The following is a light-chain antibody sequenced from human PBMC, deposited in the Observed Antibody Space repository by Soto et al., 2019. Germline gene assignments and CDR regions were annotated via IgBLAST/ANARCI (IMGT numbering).Light chain of an antibody. V-gene: IGLV1-40*01. J-gene: IGLJ3*02. Sequence: QSVLTQPPSVSGAPGQTITMSCTGSGSNVGASYDVHWYQILPGAGPRLLIYKNNNRPSGVPDRFSGSKSGTSASLAITGLRAEDGADYYCQSYDNILSSPLLGGGTKLTVL. CDR2: KNN. CDR1: GSNVGASYD. CDR3: QSYDNILSSPL.